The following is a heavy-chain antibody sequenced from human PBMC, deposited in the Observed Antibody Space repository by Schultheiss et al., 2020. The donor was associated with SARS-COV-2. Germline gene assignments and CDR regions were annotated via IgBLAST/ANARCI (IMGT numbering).Heavy chain of an antibody. CDR3: AKRQDCSSTGCYTGGLYYYYYMDV. Sequence: GGSLRLSCAASGFTFSSYGMHWVRQAPGKGLEWVAVIWYDGSNKYYADSVKGRFTISRDNSKNTLYLQMNSLRAEDTAVYYCAKRQDCSSTGCYTGGLYYYYYMDVWGKGTTVTVSS. J-gene: IGHJ6*03. D-gene: IGHD2-2*02. V-gene: IGHV3-33*06. CDR2: IWYDGSNK. CDR1: GFTFSSYG.